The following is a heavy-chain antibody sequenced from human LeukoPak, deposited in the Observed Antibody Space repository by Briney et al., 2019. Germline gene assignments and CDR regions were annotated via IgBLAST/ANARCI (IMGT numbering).Heavy chain of an antibody. CDR2: ISYDGSNK. D-gene: IGHD2-15*01. CDR3: AKQLGYCSDGSCYFPY. J-gene: IGHJ4*02. CDR1: GFTFSSYA. V-gene: IGHV3-30-3*02. Sequence: PGGSLRLSCAASGFTFSSYAMHWVRQAPGKGLEWVAVISYDGSNKYYADSEKGRFTISRDNSKNTLYLQMNSLRAEDTAVYYCAKQLGYCSDGSCYFPYWGQGTLVTVSS.